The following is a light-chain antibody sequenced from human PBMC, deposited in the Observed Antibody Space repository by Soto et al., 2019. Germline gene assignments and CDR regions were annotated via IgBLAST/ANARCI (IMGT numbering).Light chain of an antibody. CDR3: QQYESLPT. V-gene: IGKV1-33*01. J-gene: IGKJ2*01. CDR1: QDITDY. CDR2: DAS. Sequence: DIQMTQSPSSLSASVGDRVTITCQASQDITDYLNWYQQKPGKAPKLLIYDASNLETGVPSRFSGSASGTYFTFTITSLQPEDFATYYCQQYESLPTFGQGTKLEIK.